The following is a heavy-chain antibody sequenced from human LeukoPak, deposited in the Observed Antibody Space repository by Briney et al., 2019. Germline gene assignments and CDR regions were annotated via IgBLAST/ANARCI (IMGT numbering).Heavy chain of an antibody. CDR2: IYSGGST. J-gene: IGHJ6*03. CDR3: ASGSGSYRTPYYYMDV. Sequence: GGSLRLSCAASGFTVSSDYMSWVRQAPGKGLEWVSVIYSGGSTYYADSVKGRFTISRDNSKNTLYLQMNSLRAEDTAVYYCASGSGSYRTPYYYMDVWGKGTTVTVSS. V-gene: IGHV3-53*01. CDR1: GFTVSSDY. D-gene: IGHD3-10*01.